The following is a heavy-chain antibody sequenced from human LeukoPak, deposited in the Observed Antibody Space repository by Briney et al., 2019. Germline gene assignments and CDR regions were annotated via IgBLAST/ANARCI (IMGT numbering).Heavy chain of an antibody. J-gene: IGHJ4*02. D-gene: IGHD5-24*01. V-gene: IGHV4-59*01. CDR1: GGSISSYY. CDR3: SSGHQRDDYTYFAV. Sequence: SETLSLTCTVSGGSISSYYWSWIRQPPGKGLEWIGYIHYSGGTNYIPSLKSRVTISVDTSKNQFSLKLSSVTAADTAVYYCSSGHQRDDYTYFAVGGQGTLVTVSS. CDR2: IHYSGGT.